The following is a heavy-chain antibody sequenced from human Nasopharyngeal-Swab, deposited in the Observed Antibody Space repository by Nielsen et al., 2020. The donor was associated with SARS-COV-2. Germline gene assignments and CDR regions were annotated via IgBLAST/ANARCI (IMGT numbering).Heavy chain of an antibody. CDR3: ARGRGGGYDPWGYYYYDMDV. J-gene: IGHJ6*02. CDR1: GFSVGSNY. Sequence: GGSLRLSCAPSGFSVGSNYVSWVRQAPGKGLEWVSSISTSSSYLYYADSVKGRFTISRDNPKNSLYLQMNSLRAEDTAVYYCARGRGGGYDPWGYYYYDMDVWGHGATVTVSS. CDR2: ISTSSSYL. V-gene: IGHV3-21*01. D-gene: IGHD5-12*01.